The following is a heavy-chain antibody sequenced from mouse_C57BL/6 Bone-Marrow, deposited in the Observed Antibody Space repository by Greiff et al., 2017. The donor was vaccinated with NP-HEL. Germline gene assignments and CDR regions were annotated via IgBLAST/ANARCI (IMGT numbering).Heavy chain of an antibody. V-gene: IGHV1-62-2*01. CDR2: FYPGSGSI. J-gene: IGHJ2*01. CDR1: GYTFTEYT. Sequence: VQLQQSGAELVKPGASVKLSCKASGYTFTEYTIHWVKQRSGQGLEWIGWFYPGSGSIKYNEKFKDKATLTEDKSSSTVYMELSRLTSEDSAVYFCAKRADTGIRGYYFDYWGQGTTLTVSS. D-gene: IGHD1-1*01. CDR3: AKRADTGIRGYYFDY.